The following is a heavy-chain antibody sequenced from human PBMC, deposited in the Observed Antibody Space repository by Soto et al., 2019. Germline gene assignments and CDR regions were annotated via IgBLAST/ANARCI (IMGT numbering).Heavy chain of an antibody. CDR1: GFSLSTSGVG. CDR3: AHRSITGTTMAFDI. CDR2: IYWDDDK. Sequence: TLTLTCTFSGFSLSTSGVGVGWIRQPPGKALEWLALIYWDDDKRYSPSLKSRLTITKDTSKNQVVLTMTNMDPVDTATYYCAHRSITGTTMAFDIWGQGTMVTVSS. J-gene: IGHJ3*02. V-gene: IGHV2-5*02. D-gene: IGHD1-7*01.